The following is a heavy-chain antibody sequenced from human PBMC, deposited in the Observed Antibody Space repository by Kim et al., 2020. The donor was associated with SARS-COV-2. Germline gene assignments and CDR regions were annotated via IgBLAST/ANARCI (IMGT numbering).Heavy chain of an antibody. CDR3: AKGDLLDYDSSGHYGGSVDY. CDR2: ISWNSGSI. J-gene: IGHJ4*02. CDR1: GFTFGDYA. V-gene: IGHV3-9*01. D-gene: IGHD3-22*01. Sequence: GGSLRLSCAASGFTFGDYAMHWVRQAPGKGLEWVSGISWNSGSIGYADSVKGRFTISRDNAKNSLYLQMNSLRAEDTALYYCAKGDLLDYDSSGHYGGSVDYWGQGTLVTVSS.